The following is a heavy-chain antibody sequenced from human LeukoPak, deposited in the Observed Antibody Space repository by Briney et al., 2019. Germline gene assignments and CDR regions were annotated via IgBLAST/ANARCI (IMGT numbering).Heavy chain of an antibody. V-gene: IGHV3-48*01. CDR3: AKEAIVVVITSAEYFQH. J-gene: IGHJ1*01. Sequence: PGGSLRFSCAASEVTLSSYSMKWVRQDPGKGLEWVSYITNSGNSKSYADSVKGRFTISRDNSKNTLYLQMNSLRAEDTAVYYCAKEAIVVVITSAEYFQHWGQGTLVTVSS. D-gene: IGHD3-22*01. CDR2: ITNSGNSK. CDR1: EVTLSSYS.